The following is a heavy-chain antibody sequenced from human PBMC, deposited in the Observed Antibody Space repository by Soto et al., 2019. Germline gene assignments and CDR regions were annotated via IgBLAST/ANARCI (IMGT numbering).Heavy chain of an antibody. D-gene: IGHD4-4*01. Sequence: GGSLRLSCTASGFTSSDSWMTWVRQAPGKGLEWVARIKPDESEKKYADSVKGRFSISRDNAKNSMYLQMDSLRGEDTAVYYCVRGGSNYASWGQGTLVTVSS. J-gene: IGHJ5*02. V-gene: IGHV3-7*01. CDR3: VRGGSNYAS. CDR2: IKPDESEK. CDR1: GFTSSDSW.